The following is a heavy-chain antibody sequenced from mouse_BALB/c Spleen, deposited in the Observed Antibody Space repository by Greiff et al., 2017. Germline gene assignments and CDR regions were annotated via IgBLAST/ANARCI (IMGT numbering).Heavy chain of an antibody. CDR3: AKGGGYDPYYYAMDY. Sequence: EVQRVESGGGLVKPGGSLKLSCAASGFTFSDYYMYWVRQTPEKRLEWVATISDGGSYTYYPDSVKGRFTISRDNAKNNLYLQMSSLKSEDTAMYYCAKGGGYDPYYYAMDYWGQGTSVTVSS. D-gene: IGHD2-14*01. V-gene: IGHV5-4*02. CDR1: GFTFSDYY. J-gene: IGHJ4*01. CDR2: ISDGGSYT.